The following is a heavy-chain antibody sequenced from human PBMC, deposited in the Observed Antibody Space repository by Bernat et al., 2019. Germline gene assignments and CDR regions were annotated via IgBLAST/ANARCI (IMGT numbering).Heavy chain of an antibody. J-gene: IGHJ6*03. CDR2: IGGRGGST. CDR3: AKGHEGNGSYYYYMDV. D-gene: IGHD1-26*01. Sequence: EVQLSESGGGLVQPGGSLRLSCAASGFTFSNYAMGWVRQGPGKGLEWVSAIGGRGGSTYYADSVKGRFTISRDNYKNTLYLQMNSMRAEDTAVYYCAKGHEGNGSYYYYMDVWGKGTTVTVSS. V-gene: IGHV3-23*01. CDR1: GFTFSNYA.